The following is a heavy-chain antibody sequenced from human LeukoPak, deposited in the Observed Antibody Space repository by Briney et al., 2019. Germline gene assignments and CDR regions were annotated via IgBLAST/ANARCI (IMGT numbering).Heavy chain of an antibody. CDR2: IYYSGST. D-gene: IGHD4-23*01. V-gene: IGHV4-59*08. Sequence: SETLSLTCTVSGGSISSYYWSWIRQPPGKGLEWIGYIYYSGSTNYNPSLKSRVTISVDTSKNQFSLKLSSVTAADTAVYYCATKTDYGGNSCFDYWGQGTLVTVSS. CDR1: GGSISSYY. CDR3: ATKTDYGGNSCFDY. J-gene: IGHJ4*02.